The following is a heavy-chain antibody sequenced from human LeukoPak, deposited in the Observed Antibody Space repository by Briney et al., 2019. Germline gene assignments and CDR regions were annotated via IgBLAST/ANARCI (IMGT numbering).Heavy chain of an antibody. V-gene: IGHV1-3*01. CDR2: INAGNGNT. CDR3: ASRVQGGATPFDY. Sequence: ASVKVSCKASGYTFTSYAMHWVRQAPGQRLEWMGWINAGNGNTKYSQKFQGRVTITRDTSASIAYMELSSLRSEDTAVYYCASRVQGGATPFDYWGQGTLVTVSS. D-gene: IGHD1-26*01. CDR1: GYTFTSYA. J-gene: IGHJ4*02.